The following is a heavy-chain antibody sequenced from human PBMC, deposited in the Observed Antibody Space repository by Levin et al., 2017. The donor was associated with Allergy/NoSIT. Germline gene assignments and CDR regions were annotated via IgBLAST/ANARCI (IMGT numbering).Heavy chain of an antibody. J-gene: IGHJ4*02. D-gene: IGHD5-18*01. Sequence: GESLKISCAASGFTFSSYAMSWVRQAPGKGLEWVSAISGSGGSTYYADSVKGRFTISRDNSKNTLYLQMNSLRAEDTAVYYCARRYRYGYWMRGQPPDDWGQGTLVTGSS. V-gene: IGHV3-23*01. CDR3: ARRYRYGYWMRGQPPDD. CDR1: GFTFSSYA. CDR2: ISGSGGST.